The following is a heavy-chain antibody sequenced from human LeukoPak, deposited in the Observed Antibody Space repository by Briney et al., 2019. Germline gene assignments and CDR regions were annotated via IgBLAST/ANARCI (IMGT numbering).Heavy chain of an antibody. CDR2: IIPIFGTA. CDR1: GGTFSSYA. J-gene: IGHJ6*02. Sequence: SVKVSCKASGGTFSSYAISWVRQAPGRGLEWMGGIIPIFGTANYAQKFQGRVTITADESTSTAYMELSSLRSEDTAVYYCARWAYDYSNYTPSYGMDVWGQGTTVTVSS. CDR3: ARWAYDYSNYTPSYGMDV. D-gene: IGHD4-11*01. V-gene: IGHV1-69*13.